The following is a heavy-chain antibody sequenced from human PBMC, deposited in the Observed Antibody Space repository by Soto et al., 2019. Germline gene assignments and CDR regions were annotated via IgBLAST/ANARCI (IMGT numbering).Heavy chain of an antibody. Sequence: GGSLRLSCAASGFTFSSYSMNWVRQAPEKGLEWVSYISSSSTIYYADSVKGRFTISRDNAENSLYLQMNSLRAEDTAVYYCARPHNAGEGWAYFDWFNDAFDIWGQGTMVTVSS. J-gene: IGHJ3*02. CDR3: ARPHNAGEGWAYFDWFNDAFDI. D-gene: IGHD3-9*01. CDR2: ISSSSTI. CDR1: GFTFSSYS. V-gene: IGHV3-48*01.